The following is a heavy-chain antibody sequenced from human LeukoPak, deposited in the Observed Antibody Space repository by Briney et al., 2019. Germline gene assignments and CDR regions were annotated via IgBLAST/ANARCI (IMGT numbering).Heavy chain of an antibody. Sequence: PSETLSLTCTVSGGSISSSSYYWGWIRKPPGKGLEWLGRIYYGGSTYYNPSLKSRVTILVDQSKNEFSLQLSSVTASDTAVYYCARTYYYGSGSYYNPKYYYYYMDVWGKGTTVTVSS. V-gene: IGHV4-39*07. J-gene: IGHJ6*03. D-gene: IGHD3-10*01. CDR1: GGSISSSSYY. CDR3: ARTYYYGSGSYYNPKYYYYYMDV. CDR2: IYYGGST.